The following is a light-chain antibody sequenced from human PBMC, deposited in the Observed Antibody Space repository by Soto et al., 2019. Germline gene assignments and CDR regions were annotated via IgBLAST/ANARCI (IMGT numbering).Light chain of an antibody. CDR2: EAS. J-gene: IGKJ1*01. V-gene: IGKV1-5*03. CDR3: QQYNSYIRT. Sequence: DIQMTQSPSTLSASVGDRVTITCRASQTISTWLAWYQQKPGKAPKLLIYEASKLESGVPSRFSGSGSGTEFTLTITRLQADDFATYYCQQYNSYIRTFGQGTKVEI. CDR1: QTISTW.